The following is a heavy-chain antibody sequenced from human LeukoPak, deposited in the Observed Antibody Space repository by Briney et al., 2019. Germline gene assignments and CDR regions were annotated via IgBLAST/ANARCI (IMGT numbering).Heavy chain of an antibody. CDR3: VAGTTY. D-gene: IGHD6-19*01. CDR2: IRQDGSQK. Sequence: GGSLRLSCAASGFTFSNFWMTWVRQAPGKGLEWVAIIRQDGSQKYYVDSVKGRFTISRDNARNSLYLQMNSLRAEDTAVYWAVAGTTYWGQGTLVTVSS. V-gene: IGHV3-7*05. J-gene: IGHJ4*02. CDR1: GFTFSNFW.